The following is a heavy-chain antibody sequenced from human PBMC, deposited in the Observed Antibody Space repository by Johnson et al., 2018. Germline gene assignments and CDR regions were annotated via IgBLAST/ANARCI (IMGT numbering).Heavy chain of an antibody. J-gene: IGHJ3*02. V-gene: IGHV5-51*03. CDR3: ARGTYYDSSGPRNLDAFDI. CDR2: IYPADSDT. CDR1: GYSFTSNW. D-gene: IGHD3-22*01. Sequence: EVQLVESGAEVKKPGESLKISCKASGYSFTSNWIGWVRQMPGKGLEWLGIIYPADSDTRYSPSFQGQVTLSADKSITTPYLQWSSLKASDTAMYYCARGTYYDSSGPRNLDAFDIWGQGTMVTVSS.